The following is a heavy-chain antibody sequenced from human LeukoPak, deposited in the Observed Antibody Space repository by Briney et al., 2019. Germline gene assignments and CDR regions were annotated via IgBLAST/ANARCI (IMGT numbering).Heavy chain of an antibody. CDR2: IYTTGSS. D-gene: IGHD3-9*01. J-gene: IGHJ4*02. CDR1: GGSISGINYY. Sequence: SQTLSLTCTVSGGSISGINYYWTWIRQPAGKGLEWIGRIYTTGSSNYNPSLKSRVTISVDTSNNQFSLKLSSVTAADTAVYYCARELRYFDWLSYYFDYWGQGTLVTVSS. V-gene: IGHV4-61*02. CDR3: ARELRYFDWLSYYFDY.